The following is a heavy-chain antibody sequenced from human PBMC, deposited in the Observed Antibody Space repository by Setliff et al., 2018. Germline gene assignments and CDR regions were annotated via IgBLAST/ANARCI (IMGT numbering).Heavy chain of an antibody. CDR1: GFTFSSYW. CDR3: AKGGPYYYYYMDV. Sequence: GGSLRLSCAVSGFTFSSYWMHWVRQAPGKGLVWVSAISGSGGRTYYADSVKGRFTISRDNSKNTLYLQMNSLRAEDTAVYYCAKGGPYYYYYMDVWGKGTMVTVSS. J-gene: IGHJ6*03. CDR2: ISGSGGRT. V-gene: IGHV3-23*01.